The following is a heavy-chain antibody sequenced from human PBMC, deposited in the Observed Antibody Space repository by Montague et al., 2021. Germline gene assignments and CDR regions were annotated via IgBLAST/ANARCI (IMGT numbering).Heavy chain of an antibody. V-gene: IGHV3-9*01. Sequence: SLRLSCAASGFTFSDYYMSWIRQAPGKGLEWVSGIKWNSGLIGYADSVKGRFTISRDNMKNSLYLQMNSLRAEDTAFYYCARRDSLDIWGQGTMVTVSS. CDR1: GFTFSDYY. CDR2: IKWNSGLI. CDR3: ARRDSLDI. J-gene: IGHJ3*02.